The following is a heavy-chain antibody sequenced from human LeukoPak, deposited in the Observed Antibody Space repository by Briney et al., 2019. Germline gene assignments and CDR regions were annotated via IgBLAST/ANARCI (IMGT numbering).Heavy chain of an antibody. CDR1: GFTFTNAW. CDR2: IRSETDGGTT. V-gene: IGHV3-15*01. Sequence: PGGSLRLSCAASGFTFTNAWMSWVRQAPGKGLEWVGRIRSETDGGTTDYAVHVKGRFTISREDSIHTVYLQMDSLKTEDTAVYYCGDILTPPGDDYWGQGTLVTVSS. CDR3: GDILTPPGDDY. J-gene: IGHJ4*02. D-gene: IGHD3-9*01.